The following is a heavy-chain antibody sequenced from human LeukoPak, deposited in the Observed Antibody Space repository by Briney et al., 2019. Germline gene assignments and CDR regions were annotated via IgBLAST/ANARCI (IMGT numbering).Heavy chain of an antibody. CDR2: IYTSGST. J-gene: IGHJ4*02. V-gene: IGHV4-4*07. CDR1: GESLSGGY. D-gene: IGHD1-26*01. CDR3: ARDLSGSYGDYYFDY. Sequence: SETLSLTCAVYGESLSGGYWSWIRQPAGKGLEWIGRIYTSGSTNYNPSLKSRVTMSVDTSKNQFSLKLSSVTAADTAVYYCARDLSGSYGDYYFDYWGQGTLVTVSS.